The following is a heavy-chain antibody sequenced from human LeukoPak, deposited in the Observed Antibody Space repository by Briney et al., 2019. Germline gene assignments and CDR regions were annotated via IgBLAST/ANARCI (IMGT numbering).Heavy chain of an antibody. J-gene: IGHJ4*02. CDR3: ARGKKQQLTLFDY. CDR1: GFTFTNYA. CDR2: ITSNGGST. D-gene: IGHD6-13*01. Sequence: TGGSLRLSCVASGFTFTNYAMSWVRQAPEKGLEWVSLITSNGGSTYHADSVRGRFTISRDNSKNTLYLQMNSLRAEDTAVYYCARGKKQQLTLFDYWGQGTLVTVSS. V-gene: IGHV3-23*01.